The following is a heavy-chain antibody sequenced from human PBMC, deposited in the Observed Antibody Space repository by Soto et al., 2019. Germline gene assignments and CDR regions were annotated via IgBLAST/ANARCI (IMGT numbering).Heavy chain of an antibody. CDR2: IDAAGNT. CDR3: GRDAKSGYTNRGGGFEC. V-gene: IGHV3-13*01. CDR1: GFTFSSYD. D-gene: IGHD5-18*01. Sequence: EVQLVESGGGLVQPGGSLRLSCAASGFTFSSYDMHWVRQAPGKGLEWVSAIDAAGNTYYPGSVKGRFTISRDNAKNSIYLQMNSLRAEDTAVYYWGRDAKSGYTNRGGGFECWGQGTLVIGSS. J-gene: IGHJ4*02.